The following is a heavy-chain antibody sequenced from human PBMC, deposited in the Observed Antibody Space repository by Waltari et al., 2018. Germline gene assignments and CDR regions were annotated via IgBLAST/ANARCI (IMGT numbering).Heavy chain of an antibody. Sequence: EVHLAESGGGVVQPGGSLRLSCTGSGFRFGDYWMHWVRQAPGKGLEGVSRINVDGGYINYGDSVKGRFTISRDNAKNTVFLQLNSLRADDTAVYFCARKAGSGYPYGPFYYDNWGQGTLVTVSS. V-gene: IGHV3-74*01. CDR2: INVDGGYI. CDR3: ARKAGSGYPYGPFYYDN. D-gene: IGHD5-12*01. J-gene: IGHJ4*02. CDR1: GFRFGDYW.